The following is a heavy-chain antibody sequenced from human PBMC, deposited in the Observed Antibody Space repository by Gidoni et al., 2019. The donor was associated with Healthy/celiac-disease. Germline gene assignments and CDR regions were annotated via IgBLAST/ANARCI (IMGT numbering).Heavy chain of an antibody. CDR3: ARETIAAAGSLGED. J-gene: IGHJ4*02. CDR2: ISSSSSYI. D-gene: IGHD6-13*01. V-gene: IGHV3-21*01. Sequence: EVQLVESGGGLVKPGGSLRLSCAASGFTFSSYSMNWVRQAPGKGLEWVSSISSSSSYIYYADSVKGRFTISRDNAKNSLYLQMNSLRAEDTAMYYCARETIAAAGSLGEDWGQGTLVTVSS. CDR1: GFTFSSYS.